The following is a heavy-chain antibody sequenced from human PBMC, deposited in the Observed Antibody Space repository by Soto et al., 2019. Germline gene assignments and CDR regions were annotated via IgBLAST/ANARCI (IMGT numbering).Heavy chain of an antibody. CDR3: ARVRGRLLRFDP. D-gene: IGHD2-15*01. CDR2: IYYSGST. Sequence: PSETLSLTCTVSGGSISSGDYYWSWIRQPPGKGLEWIGYIYYSGSTNYNPSLKSRVTISVDTSKNQFSLKLSPVTAADTAVYYCARVRGRLLRFDPWGQGTLVTVSS. V-gene: IGHV4-30-4*01. J-gene: IGHJ5*02. CDR1: GGSISSGDYY.